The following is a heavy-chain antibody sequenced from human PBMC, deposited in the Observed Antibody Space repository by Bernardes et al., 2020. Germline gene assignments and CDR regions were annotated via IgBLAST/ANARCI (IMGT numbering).Heavy chain of an antibody. J-gene: IGHJ6*02. CDR1: GVTFSNSW. V-gene: IGHV3-74*01. D-gene: IGHD2-15*01. CDR3: ARGRDCGGGSCFGFHYYGMDD. Sequence: GGSLRLSCADSGVTFSNSWIHWVRQVPGKGLVWVARVNPDGSRTDYADSVKGRFSISRDNAKNTLYLQMNSLRGEDTAVYYCARGRDCGGGSCFGFHYYGMDDWGQGTTVTVSS. CDR2: VNPDGSRT.